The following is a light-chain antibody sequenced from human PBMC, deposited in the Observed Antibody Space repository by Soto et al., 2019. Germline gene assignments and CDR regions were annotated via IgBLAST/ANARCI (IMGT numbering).Light chain of an antibody. V-gene: IGKV1-27*01. CDR3: QKYNSAPIT. CDR1: QGISNY. J-gene: IGKJ5*01. CDR2: AES. Sequence: QLTQSPSSLSASLGDRVTITCRASQGISNYLAWYQQKPGKVPKLLIYAESTLQSGVPSRLSGSGSGTDLTLTISRLQPEDVATYYCQKYNSAPITCGQGTRLEIK.